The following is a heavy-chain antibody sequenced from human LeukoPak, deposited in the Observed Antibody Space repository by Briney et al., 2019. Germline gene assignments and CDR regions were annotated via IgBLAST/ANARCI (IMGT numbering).Heavy chain of an antibody. CDR3: ASGPPTYDCWSGLFDY. CDR2: IIPILGTA. J-gene: IGHJ4*02. V-gene: IGHV1-69*16. CDR1: GYTFTGYY. Sequence: GASVKVTFTASGYTFTGYYMHWLRQAPGQGLELMGGIIPILGTANYAQKFQGRVTITTDESTSTAYMELSSLRSEDTAVYYCASGPPTYDCWSGLFDYWGQGTLVTVSS. D-gene: IGHD3-3*01.